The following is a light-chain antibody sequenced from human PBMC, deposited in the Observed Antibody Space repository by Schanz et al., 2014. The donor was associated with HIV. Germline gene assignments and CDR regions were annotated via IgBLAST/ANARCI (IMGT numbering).Light chain of an antibody. CDR3: QSYDSSLSGNVV. CDR1: SSNIGTGYD. CDR2: DSN. J-gene: IGLJ2*01. V-gene: IGLV1-40*01. Sequence: QSVLTQPPSVSGAPGQRATISCTGNSSNIGTGYDVHWYQQLPGTAPKLLIYDSNNRPSGVPDRFSGSKSGTSASLAITGLQAEDEADYYCQSYDSSLSGNVVFGGGTKLTVL.